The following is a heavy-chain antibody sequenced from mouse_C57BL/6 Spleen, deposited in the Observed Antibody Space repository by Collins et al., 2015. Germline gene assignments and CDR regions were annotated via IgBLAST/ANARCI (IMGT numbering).Heavy chain of an antibody. V-gene: IGHV5-9-1*01. Sequence: EVMLVESGGGLVKPGGSLKLSCAASGFTFSSYAMSWVRQTPEKRLEWVATISSGGSYTYYPDSVKGRFTISRDNAKNTLYLQMSSLRSEDTAMYYCARQNFAYWGQGTLVTVSA. CDR3: ARQNFAY. CDR2: ISSGGSYT. J-gene: IGHJ3*01. CDR1: GFTFSSYA.